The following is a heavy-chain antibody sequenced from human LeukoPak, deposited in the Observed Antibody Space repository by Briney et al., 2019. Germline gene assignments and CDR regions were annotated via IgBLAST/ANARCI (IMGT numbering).Heavy chain of an antibody. J-gene: IGHJ5*02. CDR3: ARLRGSHNWFDP. D-gene: IGHD2-15*01. V-gene: IGHV5-51*01. CDR1: GYSFTYFW. CDR2: IYPGDSDT. Sequence: GESLKIACKGSGYSFTYFWIGWVRQMPGKGLEWMGIIYPGDSDTRYSPSFQGQVTISADKSISTACLQWSSLKASDSAMYYCARLRGSHNWFDPWGQGTLVTVSS.